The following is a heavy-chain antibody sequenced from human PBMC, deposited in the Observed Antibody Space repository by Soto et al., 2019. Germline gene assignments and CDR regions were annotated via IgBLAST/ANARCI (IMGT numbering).Heavy chain of an antibody. CDR1: GFTGSGDY. CDR3: ARDNSGIFGVDY. Sequence: EVQLVETGGGLIQPGGSLRVSCAVSGFTGSGDYMNWVRQAPGKGLEWVASIKQHGSEKYYVDSVKGRCTISRDDAKNSLYLQMNSLRAEDTAVYYCARDNSGIFGVDYWGQGTLVTVSS. CDR2: IKQHGSEK. D-gene: IGHD3-3*01. J-gene: IGHJ4*02. V-gene: IGHV3-7*03.